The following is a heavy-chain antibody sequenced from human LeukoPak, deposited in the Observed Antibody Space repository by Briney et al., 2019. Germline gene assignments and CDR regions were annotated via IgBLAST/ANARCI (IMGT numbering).Heavy chain of an antibody. Sequence: GGSLRLSCAASEFIFSSYGLHWVRQAPGKGLEWVSGISGSGGSTYYADSVKGRFAISRDNSKNTLYLQMNSLRAEDTAIYYCAKGRVYPDYWGQGTLVTVSS. J-gene: IGHJ4*02. CDR3: AKGRVYPDY. CDR2: ISGSGGST. V-gene: IGHV3-23*01. CDR1: EFIFSSYG. D-gene: IGHD6-13*01.